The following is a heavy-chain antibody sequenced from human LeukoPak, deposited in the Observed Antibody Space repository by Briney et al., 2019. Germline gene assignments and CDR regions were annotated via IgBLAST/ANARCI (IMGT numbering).Heavy chain of an antibody. J-gene: IGHJ5*01. CDR3: ARDRFHAVES. CDR1: GFTFTKNW. Sequence: GGSLRLSCAASGFTFTKNWMHWVRQAPGKGLVWVSLIKDDGTTTAYADSVKGRFTIPRDNAKNTVYLQMNSLRAEDTAIYYCARDRFHAVESWGQGTLVTVSS. CDR2: IKDDGTTT. V-gene: IGHV3-74*01. D-gene: IGHD3-16*01.